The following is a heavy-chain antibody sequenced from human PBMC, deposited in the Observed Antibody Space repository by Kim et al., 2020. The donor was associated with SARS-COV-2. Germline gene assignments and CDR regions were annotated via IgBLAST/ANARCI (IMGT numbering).Heavy chain of an antibody. Sequence: AQKYQGRVTITADESTSTAYMELSSLRSEDTAVYYCAGVYDSSGYNWFDPWGQGTLVTVSS. V-gene: IGHV1-69*01. CDR3: AGVYDSSGYNWFDP. D-gene: IGHD3-22*01. J-gene: IGHJ5*02.